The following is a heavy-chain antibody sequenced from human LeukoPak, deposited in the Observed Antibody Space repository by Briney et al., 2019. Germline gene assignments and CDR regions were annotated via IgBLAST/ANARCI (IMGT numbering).Heavy chain of an antibody. CDR1: XYTFTXXG. V-gene: IGHV1-18*01. D-gene: IGHD3-3*01. CDR2: ISAYNGNT. J-gene: IGHJ4*02. CDR3: ARGVLRFLEAYFDY. Sequence: XASXXXSXKXSXYTFTXXGISWXXXAPGXXLEXXXWISAYNGNTNYAQKLQGRVTMTTDTSTSTAYMGLRSLRSDDTAVYYCARGVLRFLEAYFDYWGQGTLVTVSS.